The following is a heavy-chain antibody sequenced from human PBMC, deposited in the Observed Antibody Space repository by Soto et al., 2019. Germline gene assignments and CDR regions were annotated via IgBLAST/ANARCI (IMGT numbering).Heavy chain of an antibody. V-gene: IGHV4-61*08. CDR2: VYSTGTT. Sequence: SETLSLTCAVSGDSVSSSGFYWTWIRHPPGKPLEWIGYVYSTGTTNYSPSLKSRVDMSVDTSENQFSLKVRSVTAADEAVYFCARVSKLVAPKDGTSAYFYAMDFWGNGTKLHVYS. D-gene: IGHD1-1*01. CDR3: ARVSKLVAPKDGTSAYFYAMDF. CDR1: GDSVSSSGFY. J-gene: IGHJ6*04.